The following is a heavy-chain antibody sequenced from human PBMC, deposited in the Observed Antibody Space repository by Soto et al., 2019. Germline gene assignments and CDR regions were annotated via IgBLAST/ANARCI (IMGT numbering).Heavy chain of an antibody. CDR2: IGTAGDT. D-gene: IGHD2-8*01. CDR1: GFTFSSYD. J-gene: IGHJ4*02. V-gene: IGHV3-13*01. CDR3: ARAGYCTNGVCSSFDY. Sequence: GGSLRLSCAASGFTFSSYDMHWVRQATGKGLEWVSAIGTAGDTYYPGSVKGRFTISKEKAKNSLYLQRNSLRAGDTAVYYCARAGYCTNGVCSSFDYWGQGTLVTVSS.